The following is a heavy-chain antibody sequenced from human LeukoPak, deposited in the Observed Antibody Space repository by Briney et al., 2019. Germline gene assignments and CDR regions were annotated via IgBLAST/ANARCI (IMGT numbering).Heavy chain of an antibody. Sequence: PGGSLTCSCAASGFTINNFAMKWLRHAPGHGLEGVAVISYDGINKYYADSVKGRFTISRDNSKNTLYLQMNSLRAEDTAVYYCARAAAAEIYYYYYGMDVWGQGTTVTVSS. D-gene: IGHD6-13*01. CDR3: ARAAAAEIYYYYYGMDV. V-gene: IGHV3-30*04. CDR2: ISYDGINK. J-gene: IGHJ6*02. CDR1: GFTINNFA.